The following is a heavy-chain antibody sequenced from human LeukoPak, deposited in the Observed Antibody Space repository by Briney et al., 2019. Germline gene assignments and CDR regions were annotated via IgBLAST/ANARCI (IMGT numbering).Heavy chain of an antibody. CDR3: ARQVGIAAAGINWFDP. CDR1: GYTFTSYW. D-gene: IGHD6-13*01. V-gene: IGHV5-51*01. J-gene: IGHJ5*02. Sequence: KVSCKASGYTFTSYWIGWVRQMPGKGLEWMGIIYPGDSDTRYSPSFQGQVTISADKSISTAYLQWSSLKASDTAMYYCARQVGIAAAGINWFDPWGQGTLVTVSS. CDR2: IYPGDSDT.